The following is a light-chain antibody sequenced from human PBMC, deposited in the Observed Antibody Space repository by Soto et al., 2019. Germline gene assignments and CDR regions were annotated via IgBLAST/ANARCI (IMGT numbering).Light chain of an antibody. V-gene: IGKV1D-12*01. CDR2: AAS. Sequence: DIPMTQSPSSVSASVGDRVTITCRASQDISRWLVWFQQKPGKAPKLLIYAASSLLSGVPSRFSGSGSGTDFTLTISSLQPEDFATYFCQQTNSFPLTFGQGTRLDI. CDR3: QQTNSFPLT. CDR1: QDISRW. J-gene: IGKJ5*01.